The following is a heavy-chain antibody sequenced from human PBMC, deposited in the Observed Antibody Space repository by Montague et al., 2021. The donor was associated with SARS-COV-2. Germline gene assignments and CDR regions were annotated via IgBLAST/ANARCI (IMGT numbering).Heavy chain of an antibody. CDR3: ARGDGYNPPTDIDN. CDR1: GFIFSNFA. CDR2: ISYDGSSK. J-gene: IGHJ4*02. Sequence: SLRLSCAASGFIFSNFAFHWVRQAPGKGLEWVAVISYDGSSKDYAESVRGRFTVPRDNSQKTLYVQLNSLRVEDTAIYYCARGDGYNPPTDIDNWGQGTLVTVSP. D-gene: IGHD5-24*01. V-gene: IGHV3-30*04.